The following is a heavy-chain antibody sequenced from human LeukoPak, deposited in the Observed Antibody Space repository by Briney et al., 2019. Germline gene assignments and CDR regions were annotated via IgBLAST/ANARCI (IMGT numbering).Heavy chain of an antibody. V-gene: IGHV5-51*01. D-gene: IGHD2-2*01. CDR2: IYPGDSDT. Sequence: GESLKISCKGSGYSFTSYCIGWVRQMPGKGLEWMGIIYPGDSDTRYSPSFQGQVTISADKSISTAYLQWSSLKASDTAMYYCARTRSSTSYPYYYYYGMDVWGQGTTVTVSS. J-gene: IGHJ6*02. CDR3: ARTRSSTSYPYYYYYGMDV. CDR1: GYSFTSYC.